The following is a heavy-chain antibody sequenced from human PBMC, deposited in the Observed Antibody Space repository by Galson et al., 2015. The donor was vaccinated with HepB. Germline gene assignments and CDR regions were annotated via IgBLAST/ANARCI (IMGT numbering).Heavy chain of an antibody. J-gene: IGHJ4*02. D-gene: IGHD2-15*01. CDR2: IKTDGSDK. V-gene: IGHV3-7*03. Sequence: SLRLSCAASGFTFSTYWMYWVRQAPGKGLEWVAAIKTDGSDKYYADSVKGRCTISRDTADNSLYLQINSLKNEETAVYYCASPFCIGGNCYPLWYWGQGTLVTVSS. CDR3: ASPFCIGGNCYPLWY. CDR1: GFTFSTYW.